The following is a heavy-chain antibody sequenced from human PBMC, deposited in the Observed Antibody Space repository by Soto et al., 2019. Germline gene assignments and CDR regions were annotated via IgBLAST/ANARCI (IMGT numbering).Heavy chain of an antibody. J-gene: IGHJ6*02. D-gene: IGHD2-2*01. CDR2: TYYGSKWYN. CDR1: GDNVSSNTAA. Sequence: SHSLSVTCCISGDNVSSNTAAWDWIRQSPSRGLEWLGRTYYGSKWYNDYAVSVKSRITINPHTSKNQFSLQLNSVTPEDTAVYYCARERDCSSTSCSPAYYYYGMDVWGQGTTVNVSS. CDR3: ARERDCSSTSCSPAYYYYGMDV. V-gene: IGHV6-1*01.